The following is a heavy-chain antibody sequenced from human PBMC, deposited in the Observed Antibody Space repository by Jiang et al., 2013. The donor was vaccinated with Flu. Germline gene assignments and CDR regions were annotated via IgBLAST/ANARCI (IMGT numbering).Heavy chain of an antibody. J-gene: IGHJ3*01. CDR1: NSAT. CDR3: SRAPWLIPAAFDF. D-gene: IGHD6-19*01. Sequence: NSATWNWIRHSPSGGLEWLGRTYFRTKWYNDYALSVKGRMTISVDTSKNQFSLQLTSLMPGDTAVYYCSRAPWLIPAAFDFWGQGTTVIVSS. V-gene: IGHV6-1*01. CDR2: TYFRTKWYN.